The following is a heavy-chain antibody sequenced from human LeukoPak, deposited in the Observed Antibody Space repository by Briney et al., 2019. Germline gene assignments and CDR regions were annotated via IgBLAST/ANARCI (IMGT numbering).Heavy chain of an antibody. V-gene: IGHV3-11*01. D-gene: IGHD3-22*01. CDR3: AKDPREGDSSGYYLYYFDY. Sequence: PGGSLRLSCAASGFTFSDYYMSWIRQAPGKGLEWVSYISSSGSTIYCADSVKGRFTISRDNAKNSLYLQMNSLRAEDTAVYYCAKDPREGDSSGYYLYYFDYWGQGTLVTVSS. J-gene: IGHJ4*02. CDR2: ISSSGSTI. CDR1: GFTFSDYY.